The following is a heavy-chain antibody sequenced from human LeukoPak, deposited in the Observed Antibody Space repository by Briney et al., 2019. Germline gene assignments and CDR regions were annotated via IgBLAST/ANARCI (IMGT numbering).Heavy chain of an antibody. CDR2: IGGSGGST. D-gene: IGHD1-26*01. Sequence: GGSLRLSCAASGFTFSSSWIHWVRQAPGKGLEWVSAIGGSGGSTYYADSVKGRFTISRDNSKNTLYLQVNSLRAEDTAVYYCAKGRVGTNGVLEHWGQGTLVTVSS. J-gene: IGHJ1*01. CDR3: AKGRVGTNGVLEH. V-gene: IGHV3-23*01. CDR1: GFTFSSSW.